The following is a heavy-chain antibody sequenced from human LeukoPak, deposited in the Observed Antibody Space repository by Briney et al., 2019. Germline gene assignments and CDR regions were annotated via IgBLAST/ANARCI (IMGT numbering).Heavy chain of an antibody. Sequence: PSETLSLTCTVSGGSISSSSYYWGWIRQPPGKGLEWIGSIYYSGSTYYNPSLKSRVTISVDTSKNQFSLKLSSVTAADTAVYYCARDFAYGSGSYYNYFDYWGQGTLVTVSS. D-gene: IGHD3-10*01. CDR2: IYYSGST. CDR3: ARDFAYGSGSYYNYFDY. V-gene: IGHV4-39*07. J-gene: IGHJ4*02. CDR1: GGSISSSSYY.